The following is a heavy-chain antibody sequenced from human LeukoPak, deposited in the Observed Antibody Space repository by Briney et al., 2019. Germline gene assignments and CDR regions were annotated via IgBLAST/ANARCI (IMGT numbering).Heavy chain of an antibody. J-gene: IGHJ4*02. Sequence: KPGGSLRLSCAASGFTFRSYSMNWVRQAPGKGLEWVSSISSSSSYIYYADSVKGRFTISRDNAKNSLYLQMNSLRAEDTTVYYCARGSGGSCYRYWGQGTLVTVSS. CDR1: GFTFRSYS. D-gene: IGHD2-15*01. V-gene: IGHV3-21*01. CDR2: ISSSSSYI. CDR3: ARGSGGSCYRY.